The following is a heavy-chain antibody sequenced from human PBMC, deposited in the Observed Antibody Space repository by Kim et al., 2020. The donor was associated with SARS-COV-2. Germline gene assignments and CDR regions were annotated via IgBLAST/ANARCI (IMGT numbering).Heavy chain of an antibody. CDR3: ARRPGGAARQQTPDAFDI. J-gene: IGHJ3*02. CDR1: GYSFTSYW. Sequence: GESLKISCKGSGYSFTSYWIGWVRQMPGKGLEWMGIIYPGDSDTRYSPSFQGQVTISADKSISTAYLQWSSLKASDTAMYYCARRPGGAARQQTPDAFDIWGQGTMVTVSS. V-gene: IGHV5-51*01. D-gene: IGHD6-6*01. CDR2: IYPGDSDT.